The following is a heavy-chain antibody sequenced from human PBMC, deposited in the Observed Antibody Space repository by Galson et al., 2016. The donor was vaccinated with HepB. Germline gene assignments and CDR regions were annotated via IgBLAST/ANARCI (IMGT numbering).Heavy chain of an antibody. Sequence: SETLSLTCAVSSDSITSDSWWSWVRQSPAKGLEWIGEAYHLGYTSYNPSLKSRVAIFLDNSKNQFSLILHSVTAADTAIYYCARGTTAVKYGNWFDPLGLGTLVTVSS. J-gene: IGHJ5*02. D-gene: IGHD4-23*01. V-gene: IGHV4-4*02. CDR3: ARGTTAVKYGNWFDP. CDR1: SDSITSDSW. CDR2: AYHLGYT.